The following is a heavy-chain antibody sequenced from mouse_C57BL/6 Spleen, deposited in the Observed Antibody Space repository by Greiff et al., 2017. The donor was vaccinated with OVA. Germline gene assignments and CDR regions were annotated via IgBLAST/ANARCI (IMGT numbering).Heavy chain of an antibody. J-gene: IGHJ4*01. D-gene: IGHD6-1*01. CDR3: ARDPLMDY. Sequence: VQLQQSGPELVKPGASVKISCKASGYSFTGYYMNWVKQSPAKSLEWIGEINPSTGGTTYNQKFKAKATLTVDKSSSTAYMQLKSLTSEDSAVYYCARDPLMDYWGQGTSVTVSS. CDR2: INPSTGGT. V-gene: IGHV1-42*01. CDR1: GYSFTGYY.